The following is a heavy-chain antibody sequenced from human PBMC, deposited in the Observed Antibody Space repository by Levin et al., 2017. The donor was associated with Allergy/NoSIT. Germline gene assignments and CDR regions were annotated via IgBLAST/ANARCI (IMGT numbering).Heavy chain of an antibody. J-gene: IGHJ5*02. D-gene: IGHD3-16*01. CDR1: GGSISSYY. CDR2: IYYSGST. V-gene: IGHV4-59*01. Sequence: TSETLSLTCTVSGGSISSYYWSWIRQPPGKGLEWIGYIYYSGSTNYNPSLKSRVTISVDTSKNQFSLKLSSVTAADTAVYYCARVFYVWGRTPFDPWGQGTLVTVSS. CDR3: ARVFYVWGRTPFDP.